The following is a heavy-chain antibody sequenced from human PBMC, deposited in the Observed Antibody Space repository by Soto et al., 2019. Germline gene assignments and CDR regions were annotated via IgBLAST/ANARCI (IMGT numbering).Heavy chain of an antibody. V-gene: IGHV3-23*01. D-gene: IGHD2-21*02. CDR3: ARGWRGGDLHSFVTFNPSGV. CDR2: ISAGGGTT. J-gene: IGHJ6*02. CDR1: GFMFRVYT. Sequence: EAQLLESGGGLVQPGGSLRLSCEGSGFMFRVYTMSWVRQAPGKGLEWVSVISAGGGTTYYAESVKGRFSISRDNSKSTLSLEMNSLRAEDTATYFCARGWRGGDLHSFVTFNPSGVWGQVTTVAVSS.